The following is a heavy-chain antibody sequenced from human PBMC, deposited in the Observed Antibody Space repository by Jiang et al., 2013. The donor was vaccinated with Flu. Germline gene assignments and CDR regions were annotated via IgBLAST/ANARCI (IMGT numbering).Heavy chain of an antibody. D-gene: IGHD3-22*01. CDR1: GFTLSPYA. CDR3: AKEGYYYDSTGSNWFDP. CDR2: ISSDGNNK. J-gene: IGHJ5*02. Sequence: QLVESGGGVVQPGRSLRLSCAASGFTLSPYAVHWVRQAPGKGLEWVAVISSDGNNKDYADSVKGRFTISRDNSKNTLYLQMNSLRVEDTAVYYCAKEGYYYDSTGSNWFDPWGQGTLVTVSS. V-gene: IGHV3-30-3*01.